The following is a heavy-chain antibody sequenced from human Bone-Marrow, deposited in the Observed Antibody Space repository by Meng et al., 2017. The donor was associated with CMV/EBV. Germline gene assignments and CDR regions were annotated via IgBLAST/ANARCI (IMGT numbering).Heavy chain of an antibody. V-gene: IGHV4-30-4*08. CDR2: IYYSGST. Sequence: SETLSLTCTVSSGSISSGDYYWSWIRQPPGKGLEWIEYIYYSGSTYYNPSLKSRVTMSVDTSKNQFSLNLSSVTAADTAVYYCARDLGTTPLFFYWGQGTLVTVSS. CDR3: ARDLGTTPLFFY. CDR1: SGSISSGDYY. D-gene: IGHD1-7*01. J-gene: IGHJ4*02.